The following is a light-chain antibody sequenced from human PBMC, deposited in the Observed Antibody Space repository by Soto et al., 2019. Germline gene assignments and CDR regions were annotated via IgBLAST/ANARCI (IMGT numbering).Light chain of an antibody. V-gene: IGKV2-30*01. Sequence: DVVMTQSPLSLPVTLGQPASISCKSSQSPVYSDGITYLNWFQQRPGHSPRRLIYQVSNRDSGVPDRFSGSGSGTDFTLKISRVEAEDVGFYYCMQGAHWPWTFGQGTKVDIK. J-gene: IGKJ1*01. CDR3: MQGAHWPWT. CDR2: QVS. CDR1: QSPVYSDGITY.